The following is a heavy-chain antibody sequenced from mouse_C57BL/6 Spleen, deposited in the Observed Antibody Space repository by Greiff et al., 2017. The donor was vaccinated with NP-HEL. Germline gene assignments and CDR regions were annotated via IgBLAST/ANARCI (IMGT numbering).Heavy chain of an antibody. CDR1: GYTFTSYW. CDR3: ARCSYYYGSSYRYFDV. V-gene: IGHV1-69*01. D-gene: IGHD1-1*01. CDR2: IDPSDSYT. Sequence: QVQLQQPGAELVMPGASVKLSCKASGYTFTSYWMHWVKQRPGQGLEWIGEIDPSDSYTNYNQKFKGKSTLTVDKSSSTAYMQLRSLTSEDSAVYYCARCSYYYGSSYRYFDVWGTGTTVTVSS. J-gene: IGHJ1*03.